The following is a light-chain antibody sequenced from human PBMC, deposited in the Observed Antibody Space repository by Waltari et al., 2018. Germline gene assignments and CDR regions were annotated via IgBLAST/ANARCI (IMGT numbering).Light chain of an antibody. CDR1: QSLLNSDGNTY. V-gene: IGKV2-29*02. Sequence: DAGIPQTPFSLSVTSGQPASIPCKSIQSLLNSDGNTYLYWYLQKPGQSPQLLIYEVSSRVSGVPDRFSGSGSGTDFTLKISRVEAEDVGVYYCMQAIHLPLTFGGGTKVEIK. CDR2: EVS. J-gene: IGKJ4*01. CDR3: MQAIHLPLT.